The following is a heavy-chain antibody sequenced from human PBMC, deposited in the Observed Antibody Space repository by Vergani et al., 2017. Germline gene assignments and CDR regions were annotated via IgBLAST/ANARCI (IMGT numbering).Heavy chain of an antibody. D-gene: IGHD2-2*02. CDR3: AREFVGYCSSTSCYRQDAFDI. J-gene: IGHJ3*02. V-gene: IGHV3-64*01. Sequence: EVQLVESGGGLVQPGGSLRLSCAASGFTFSSYAMHWVRQAPGKGLEYVSAISSNGGSTYYANSVKARFTISRDNSKNTLYLQMGSLRAEDMAVYYCAREFVGYCSSTSCYRQDAFDIWGQGTMVTVSS. CDR2: ISSNGGST. CDR1: GFTFSSYA.